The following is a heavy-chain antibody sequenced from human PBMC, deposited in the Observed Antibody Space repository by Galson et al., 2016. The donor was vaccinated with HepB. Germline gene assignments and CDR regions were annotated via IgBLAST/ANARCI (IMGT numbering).Heavy chain of an antibody. CDR2: ISSSSSTI. CDR1: GINFGTYN. J-gene: IGHJ4*02. D-gene: IGHD3-3*01. V-gene: IGHV3-48*01. CDR3: AVAWGGVATWDYFEY. Sequence: LRLSCAGAGINFGTYNMNWVRQAPGRGLEWLSYISSSSSTIQYADSVKGRFTVSRDNAKNSLYLQMHSLRAEDTAVYYCAVAWGGVATWDYFEYWGQGTLVTVSS.